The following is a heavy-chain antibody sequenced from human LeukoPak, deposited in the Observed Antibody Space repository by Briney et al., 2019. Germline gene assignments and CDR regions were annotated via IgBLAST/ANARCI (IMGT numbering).Heavy chain of an antibody. Sequence: PSETLSLTCTVSGGSFSSHYWSWIRQSPGKGLEWIAYMSDSVTSKDNPSLKSRLTLSADTSRNQFSLRLSYVTAADTAVYFCTRDREHGTQDSWGQGTLVTVS. CDR3: TRDREHGTQDS. J-gene: IGHJ4*02. CDR2: MSDSVTS. CDR1: GGSFSSHY. V-gene: IGHV4-59*11. D-gene: IGHD1-26*01.